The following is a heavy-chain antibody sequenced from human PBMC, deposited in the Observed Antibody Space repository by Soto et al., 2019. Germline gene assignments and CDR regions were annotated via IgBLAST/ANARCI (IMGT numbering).Heavy chain of an antibody. V-gene: IGHV4-59*01. CDR2: ISYSGST. CDR1: GGSISSYY. J-gene: IGHJ6*02. Sequence: QVQLQESGPGLVKPSETLSLTCTVSGGSISSYYWSWIRQPPGKGLEWIGYISYSGSTNYNSSLKGRVTMSVDTSKNQFSLKLSSVTAADTAVYYCAREGVTPSYYYYYGMDVWGQGTTVTVSS. CDR3: AREGVTPSYYYYYGMDV. D-gene: IGHD5-18*01.